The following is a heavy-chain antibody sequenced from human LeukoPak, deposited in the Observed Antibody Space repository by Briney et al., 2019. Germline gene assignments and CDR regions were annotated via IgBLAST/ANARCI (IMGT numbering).Heavy chain of an antibody. CDR2: ISYDGSNK. Sequence: GRSLTLSCAASGFTFSSYGMPWVRQAPGKGLEWVAVISYDGSNKYYADSVKGRFTISRDNSKNTLYLQMNSLRAEDTAVYYCARGPLPTTRAFDIWGQGTLVTVSS. J-gene: IGHJ3*02. CDR3: ARGPLPTTRAFDI. V-gene: IGHV3-30*03. D-gene: IGHD1-1*01. CDR1: GFTFSSYG.